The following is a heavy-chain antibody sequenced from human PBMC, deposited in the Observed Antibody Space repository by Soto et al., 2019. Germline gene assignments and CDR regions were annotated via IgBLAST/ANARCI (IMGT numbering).Heavy chain of an antibody. CDR3: ATFPPGGSFDY. V-gene: IGHV3-21*01. D-gene: IGHD3-10*01. CDR1: GFTFSTYS. J-gene: IGHJ4*02. CDR2: ISDSSSYI. Sequence: EVQLVESGGGLVKPGGSLRLSCAASGFTFSTYSMNWVRQAPGKGLEWVSSISDSSSYIYYADSVKGRFTISRDNAKNSLYLQMNSLRAEDTAVYYCATFPPGGSFDYWGLGTLVTVSS.